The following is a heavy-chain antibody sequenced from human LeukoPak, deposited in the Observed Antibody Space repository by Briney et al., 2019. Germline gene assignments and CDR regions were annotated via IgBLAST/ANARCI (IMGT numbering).Heavy chain of an antibody. CDR3: ARDCSSSWLDYRHFDL. Sequence: PGGSLRLSCAASGFTFSSYVMHWVRRAPGKGLEWVAVISYDGSNKYYADSVKGRCTISRDNSKNTLYLQMNSLRAEDTAVYYCARDCSSSWLDYRHFDLWGRGTLVTVSS. CDR1: GFTFSSYV. D-gene: IGHD6-13*01. CDR2: ISYDGSNK. J-gene: IGHJ2*01. V-gene: IGHV3-30*04.